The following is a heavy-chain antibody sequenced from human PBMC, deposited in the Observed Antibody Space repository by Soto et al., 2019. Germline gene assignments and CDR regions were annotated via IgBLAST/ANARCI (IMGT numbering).Heavy chain of an antibody. Sequence: PGGSLRLSCAASGFTFSNAWMNWVRQAPEKGLEWVGRIKSKTDGGTTDYAAPVKGRFTISRDDSKNTLYLQMNSLKTEDTAVYYCTTDSVAWGDYFPFDYWGQGTLVTVSS. D-gene: IGHD4-17*01. V-gene: IGHV3-15*07. CDR1: GFTFSNAW. CDR2: IKSKTDGGTT. J-gene: IGHJ4*02. CDR3: TTDSVAWGDYFPFDY.